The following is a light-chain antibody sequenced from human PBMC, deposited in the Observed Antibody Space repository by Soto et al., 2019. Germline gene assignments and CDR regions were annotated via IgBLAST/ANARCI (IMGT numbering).Light chain of an antibody. V-gene: IGKV4-1*01. CDR1: QSVLYSSTNKNY. J-gene: IGKJ2*01. Sequence: DIVMTQSPDSLAVSLGERATINCKSSQSVLYSSTNKNYLAWYQQKPGQPPKLLIYWASTRESGVPDRFSGSGSGTDFTLTISSPQADDVAVYYCQQYYRPPYTFGQGTKVEIK. CDR3: QQYYRPPYT. CDR2: WAS.